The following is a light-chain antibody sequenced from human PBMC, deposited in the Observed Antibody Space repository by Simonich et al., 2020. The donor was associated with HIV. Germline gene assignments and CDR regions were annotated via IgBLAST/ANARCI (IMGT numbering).Light chain of an antibody. Sequence: QSALTQPASVSGSPGQSITISCPGSSSDVGGFTYVSWYQQHPGKAPKLIIFDVGKRPSGVSNRFSGSKSGNTASLTISGLQAEDEADYYCSSYTSSSTWVFGGGTKLTVL. J-gene: IGLJ3*02. V-gene: IGLV2-14*01. CDR1: SSDVGGFTY. CDR3: SSYTSSSTWV. CDR2: DVG.